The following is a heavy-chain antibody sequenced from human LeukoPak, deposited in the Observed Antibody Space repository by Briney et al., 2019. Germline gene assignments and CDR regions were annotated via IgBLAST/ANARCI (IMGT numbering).Heavy chain of an antibody. J-gene: IGHJ4*02. CDR3: AKPYYDFWSSFFDY. V-gene: IGHV3-23*01. Sequence: QTGGSLRLSCAASGFTFSSYAMSWVRQAPGKGLEWVSATSGSGGSTYYADSVKGRFTISRDNSKNTLYLQMNSLRAEDTDVYYCAKPYYDFWSSFFDYWGQGTLVTVSS. CDR1: GFTFSSYA. CDR2: TSGSGGST. D-gene: IGHD3-3*01.